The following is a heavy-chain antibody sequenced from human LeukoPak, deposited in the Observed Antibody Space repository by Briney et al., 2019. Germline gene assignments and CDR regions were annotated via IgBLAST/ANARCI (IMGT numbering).Heavy chain of an antibody. CDR3: ARGQGYSSGWYGGDYFDY. CDR1: GFTFSSYS. CDR2: ISRSSTYI. J-gene: IGHJ4*02. V-gene: IGHV3-21*01. D-gene: IGHD6-19*01. Sequence: PGGSLRLSCAASGFTFSSYSMNWVRLAPGKGLEWVSSISRSSTYIYYADSVKGRFTISRDNAKNSLYLQMNSQRAEDTAVYFCARGQGYSSGWYGGDYFDYWGQGTLVTVSS.